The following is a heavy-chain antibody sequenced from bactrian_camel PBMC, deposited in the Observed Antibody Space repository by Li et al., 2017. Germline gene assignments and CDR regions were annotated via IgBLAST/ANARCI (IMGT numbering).Heavy chain of an antibody. V-gene: IGHV3S40*01. CDR3: AADEYNLGLARSYTY. J-gene: IGHJ4*01. CDR1: GNTDSRTSAC. D-gene: IGHD5*01. Sequence: VQLVESGGDSVQSGGSLTLTCVASGNTDSRTSACRAWFRQVPGKEREGVALMYTPFDTPYYTDDVRGRFTIWQNQSSHTVFLQMNSLKPEDTAMYYCAADEYNLGLARSYTYWGQGTHVTVS. CDR2: MYTPFDTP.